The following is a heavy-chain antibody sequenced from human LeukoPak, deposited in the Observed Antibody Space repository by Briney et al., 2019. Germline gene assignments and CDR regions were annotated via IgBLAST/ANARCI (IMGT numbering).Heavy chain of an antibody. D-gene: IGHD5-24*01. J-gene: IGHJ3*02. V-gene: IGHV1-69*13. CDR1: GGTFNNYA. Sequence: GASVKVSCKASGGTFNNYAINWVRQAPGQGLEWVGRLIPLFGTPNYAQKFQGKVTITADESTSTFYMDLSGLRSEDTAVYYCAHPTQRLPTIMIDAFDIWGQGTRVTVSS. CDR3: AHPTQRLPTIMIDAFDI. CDR2: LIPLFGTP.